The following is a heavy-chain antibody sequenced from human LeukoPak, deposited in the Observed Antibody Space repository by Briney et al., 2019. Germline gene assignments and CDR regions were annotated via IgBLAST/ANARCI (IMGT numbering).Heavy chain of an antibody. CDR2: ISYDGSNK. J-gene: IGHJ4*02. CDR1: GFTFSSYA. Sequence: GGSLRLSCAASGFTFSSYAMHWVRQAPGKGLEWVAVISYDGSNKYYADSVKGRFTISRDNSKNTLYLQMNSLRAEDTAVYYCARCQWELKPPSYWGQGTLVTVSS. CDR3: ARCQWELKPPSY. V-gene: IGHV3-30*04. D-gene: IGHD1-26*01.